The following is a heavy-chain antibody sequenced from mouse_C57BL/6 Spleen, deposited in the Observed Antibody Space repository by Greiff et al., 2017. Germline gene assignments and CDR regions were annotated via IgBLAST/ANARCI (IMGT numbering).Heavy chain of an antibody. D-gene: IGHD1-1*01. V-gene: IGHV5-4*03. CDR3: ARTFITTVAPFDY. J-gene: IGHJ2*01. CDR2: ISDGGSYT. Sequence: EVKLVESGGGLVKPRGSLKLSCAASGFTFSSYAMSWVRQTPEKRLEWVATISDGGSYTYYPDNVKGRFTISRDNAKNNLYLQMSHLKSEDTAMYYCARTFITTVAPFDYWGKGTTLTVSS. CDR1: GFTFSSYA.